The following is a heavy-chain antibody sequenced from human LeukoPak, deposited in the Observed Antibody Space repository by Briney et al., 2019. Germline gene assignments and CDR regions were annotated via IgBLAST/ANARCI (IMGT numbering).Heavy chain of an antibody. CDR1: GYSFTSYW. J-gene: IGHJ4*02. Sequence: GESLKISCKGSGYSFTSYWIGWLRQLPGKGLGWMGIINPGDSDTRYSPSFQGQVTISADKSISTAYLQWSSLKASDTAMYYCARPVADNQDSNYGYWGQGTLVTVSS. CDR2: INPGDSDT. D-gene: IGHD4-11*01. CDR3: ARPVADNQDSNYGY. V-gene: IGHV5-51*01.